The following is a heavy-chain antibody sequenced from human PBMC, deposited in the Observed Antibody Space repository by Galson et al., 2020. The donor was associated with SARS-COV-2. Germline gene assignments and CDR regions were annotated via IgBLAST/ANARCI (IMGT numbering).Heavy chain of an antibody. Sequence: GESLKISCVASGVTFSTYNMNWVRHAPGKGLEWLSYISSSSGTIHYADSVRGRFTISRDNAKNTLYLQMTSLSADDTGVYYCVRGSGFGGYPRQYYYNGLDVWGQGTTVIVS. CDR2: ISSSSGTI. CDR3: VRGSGFGGYPRQYYYNGLDV. J-gene: IGHJ6*02. D-gene: IGHD3-22*01. V-gene: IGHV3-48*04. CDR1: GVTFSTYN.